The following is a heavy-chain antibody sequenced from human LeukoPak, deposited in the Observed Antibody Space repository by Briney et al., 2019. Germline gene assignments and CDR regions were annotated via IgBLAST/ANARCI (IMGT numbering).Heavy chain of an antibody. J-gene: IGHJ3*02. CDR2: IYHSGST. V-gene: IGHV4-38-2*02. D-gene: IGHD3-22*01. CDR1: GYSISSGYY. CDR3: ARTCVPGSGYFDNDAFDI. Sequence: SETLSLTCTVSGYSISSGYYWGWIRQPPGKGLEWIGSIYHSGSTYYNPSLKSRVTISVDTSKNQFSLKLSSVTAADTAVYYCARTCVPGSGYFDNDAFDIWGQGTMVTVSS.